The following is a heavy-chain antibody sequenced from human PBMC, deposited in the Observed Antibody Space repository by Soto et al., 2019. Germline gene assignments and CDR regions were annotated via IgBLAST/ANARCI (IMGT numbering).Heavy chain of an antibody. D-gene: IGHD6-19*01. V-gene: IGHV3-23*01. CDR3: AKDVSSSARLAVAGTFDY. Sequence: EVQLLESGGGLVQPGGSLRLSCAASGFTFSSYAMIWVRQAPGKGLEWVSAISGSGGSTYYADSVKGRFTISRDNSKNTLYLQMNSLRAEDTAVYYCAKDVSSSARLAVAGTFDYWGQGTLVTVSS. CDR1: GFTFSSYA. CDR2: ISGSGGST. J-gene: IGHJ4*02.